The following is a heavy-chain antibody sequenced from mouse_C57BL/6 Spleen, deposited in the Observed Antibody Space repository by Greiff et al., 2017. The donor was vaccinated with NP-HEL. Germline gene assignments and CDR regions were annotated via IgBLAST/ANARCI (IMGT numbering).Heavy chain of an antibody. Sequence: EVKLVESGEGLVKPGGSLKLSCAASGFTFSSYAMSWVRQTPEKRLEWVAYISSGGDYIYYADTVKGRFTISRDNARNTLYLQMSSLKSEDTAMYYCTRDSVVATDGAMDYWGQGTSVTVSS. CDR3: TRDSVVATDGAMDY. J-gene: IGHJ4*01. CDR2: ISSGGDYI. V-gene: IGHV5-9-1*02. CDR1: GFTFSSYA. D-gene: IGHD1-1*01.